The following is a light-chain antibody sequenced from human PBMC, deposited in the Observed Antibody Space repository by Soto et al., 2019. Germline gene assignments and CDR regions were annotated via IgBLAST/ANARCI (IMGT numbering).Light chain of an antibody. J-gene: IGKJ4*01. CDR1: QSVSNNY. Sequence: EIVLTQSPGTLSLSTGERATLSCRASQSVSNNYLAWYQQKPGQAPRLLIYGASNRATGIPDRFSGSGSGTDFTLTISRLEPEDFAVYYCQQFSSYPPTFGGGTKVDIK. CDR2: GAS. V-gene: IGKV3-20*01. CDR3: QQFSSYPPT.